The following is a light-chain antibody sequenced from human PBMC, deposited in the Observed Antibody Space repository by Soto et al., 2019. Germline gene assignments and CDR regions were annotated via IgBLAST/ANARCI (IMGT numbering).Light chain of an antibody. J-gene: IGKJ3*01. Sequence: DNQMTQSPSSLSASVGDRVTITCRASQGISNYLAWYQQKPGKAPQLLIYDASTLQSGVPSRFSGSGSGTDFTLTLNNLQPEDVATYSCQLYDSVQFIFGPATNVDVK. CDR3: QLYDSVQFI. CDR2: DAS. V-gene: IGKV1-27*01. CDR1: QGISNY.